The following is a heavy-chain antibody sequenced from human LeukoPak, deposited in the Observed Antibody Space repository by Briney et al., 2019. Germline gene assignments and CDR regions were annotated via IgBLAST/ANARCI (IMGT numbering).Heavy chain of an antibody. CDR2: ISVYNGKT. CDR3: ARGPPYGGPQDY. CDR1: GYTFRTYG. V-gene: IGHV1-18*01. D-gene: IGHD4-23*01. J-gene: IGHJ4*02. Sequence: GASVKVSCKAFGYTFRTYGISWVRQAPGQGLEWMGWISVYNGKTDYAQNLQGRFTMTTDTSTSTAYMEPRSLRSDDTAVYYCARGPPYGGPQDYWGQGTLVTVSS.